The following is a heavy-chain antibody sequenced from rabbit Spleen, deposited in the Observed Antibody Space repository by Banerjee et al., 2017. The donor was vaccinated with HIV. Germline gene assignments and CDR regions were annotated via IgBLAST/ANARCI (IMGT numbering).Heavy chain of an antibody. J-gene: IGHJ4*01. CDR2: IYDGSSTST. Sequence: QEQVLESGGGLVKPEGSLKLSCTASGFAFSSRYYMCWVRQAPGKGLEWIACIYDGSSTSTKYATWAKGRFTISKTSSTTVTLQVTSLTAADTATYFCARSDVDWGLWGPGTLVTVS. CDR1: GFAFSSRYY. D-gene: IGHD2-1*01. CDR3: ARSDVDWGL. V-gene: IGHV1S45*01.